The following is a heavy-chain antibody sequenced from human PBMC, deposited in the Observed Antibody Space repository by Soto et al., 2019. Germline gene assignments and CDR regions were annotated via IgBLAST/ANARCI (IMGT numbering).Heavy chain of an antibody. CDR2: IRSKGSGGTI. Sequence: EVQLVESGGGLVQPGRSLRLSCTASGFTFSDHAMSWVRQAPGKGLEWVGVIRSKGSGGTIQYAASVKDRFSISRDESKSVAYLQMNSLKTEDTAVYYCIRGRLELGYWGQGTLVTVSS. D-gene: IGHD1-7*01. J-gene: IGHJ4*02. CDR3: IRGRLELGY. V-gene: IGHV3-49*04. CDR1: GFTFSDHA.